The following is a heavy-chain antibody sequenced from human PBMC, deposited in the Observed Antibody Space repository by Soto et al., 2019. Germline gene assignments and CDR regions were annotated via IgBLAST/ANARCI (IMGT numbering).Heavy chain of an antibody. Sequence: QVQLQESGPGLVKPSQTLSLTCTVSGGSISSGGYYWSWIRQHPGKGLECIGYIYYSGSTYYNPSLQSRVTIPVDTSENQFSLKRSSVTAADTAVYYCARYGSGSYYPTTFDYWGQGTLVTVSS. CDR2: IYYSGST. V-gene: IGHV4-31*03. CDR1: GGSISSGGYY. CDR3: ARYGSGSYYPTTFDY. D-gene: IGHD3-10*01. J-gene: IGHJ4*02.